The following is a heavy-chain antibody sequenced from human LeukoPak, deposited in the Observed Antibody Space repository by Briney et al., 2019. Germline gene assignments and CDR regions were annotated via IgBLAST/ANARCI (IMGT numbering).Heavy chain of an antibody. CDR2: ISSSGSTI. CDR1: GFTFSSYE. V-gene: IGHV3-48*03. J-gene: IGHJ4*02. CDR3: ARDAWRGGGGSGSQQYFFDY. D-gene: IGHD3-10*01. Sequence: GGSLRLSCAASGFTFSSYEMNWVRQAPGKGLEWVSYISSSGSTIYYADSVKGRFTISRDNAKNSLYLQMNSLRAEDTAVYYCARDAWRGGGGSGSQQYFFDYWGQGTLVTVSS.